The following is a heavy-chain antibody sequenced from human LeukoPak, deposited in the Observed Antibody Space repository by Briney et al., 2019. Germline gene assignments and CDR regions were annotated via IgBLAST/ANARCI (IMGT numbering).Heavy chain of an antibody. CDR3: ARTLPGGVVDY. D-gene: IGHD1-14*01. J-gene: IGHJ4*02. V-gene: IGHV1-69*05. Sequence: GASVKVSCKASGGTFSSYAISWVRQAPGQGLEWMGGIIPIFGTANYAQKFQGRVTITTDESTSTAYMELSSLRSGDTAVYYCARTLPGGVVDYWGQGTLVTVSS. CDR1: GGTFSSYA. CDR2: IIPIFGTA.